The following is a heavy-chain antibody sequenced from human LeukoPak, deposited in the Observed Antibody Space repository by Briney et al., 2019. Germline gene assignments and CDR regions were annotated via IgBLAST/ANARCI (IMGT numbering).Heavy chain of an antibody. CDR3: ARLGYCSGGSCAQFDY. CDR2: IFYNGGT. Sequence: SETLSLTCTVSGGSVISYYWSWIRRPPGKGLEWIGYIFYNGGTSYNPSLKSRVTISVDTSKNQFSLKLSSVTAADTAVYYCARLGYCSGGSCAQFDYWGQGTLVTVSS. J-gene: IGHJ4*02. CDR1: GGSVISYY. D-gene: IGHD2-15*01. V-gene: IGHV4-59*08.